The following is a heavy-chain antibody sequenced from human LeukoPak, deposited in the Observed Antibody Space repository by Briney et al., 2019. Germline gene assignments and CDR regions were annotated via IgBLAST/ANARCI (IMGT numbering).Heavy chain of an antibody. V-gene: IGHV3-30*18. J-gene: IGHJ4*02. D-gene: IGHD3-10*01. CDR2: ISYDGSNK. CDR3: AKEYGSGSYYAYYFDY. Sequence: GGSLRLSCAASGFTFSSYGMHWVHQAPGKGLEWVAVISYDGSNKYYADSVKGRFTISRDNSKNTLYLQMNSLRAEDTAVYYCAKEYGSGSYYAYYFDYWGQGTLDTVSS. CDR1: GFTFSSYG.